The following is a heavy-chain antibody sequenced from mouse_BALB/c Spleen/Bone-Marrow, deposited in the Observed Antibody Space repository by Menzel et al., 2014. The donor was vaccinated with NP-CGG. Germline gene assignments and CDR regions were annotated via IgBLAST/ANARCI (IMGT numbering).Heavy chain of an antibody. D-gene: IGHD2-4*01. V-gene: IGHV14-3*02. CDR3: ARLITTDY. J-gene: IGHJ2*01. CDR2: IDPANGNT. CDR1: GFNIKDTY. Sequence: EVKLMESGVELVKPGASVKLSCTASGFNIKDTYMHWVKQRPEQGLEWIGRIDPANGNTKYDPKFQGKATITADTSSNTAYLQLSSLTSEDTAVYYCARLITTDYWGQGTTLTVSS.